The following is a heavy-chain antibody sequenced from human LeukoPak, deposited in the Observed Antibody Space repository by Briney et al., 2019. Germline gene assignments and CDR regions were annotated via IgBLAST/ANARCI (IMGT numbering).Heavy chain of an antibody. CDR1: GFTFSSSE. D-gene: IGHD3-10*01. V-gene: IGHV3-48*03. Sequence: GRSLRLSCAASGFTFSSSEMNSVRQAPGNGLEWVSYISSNGSPIFYADSVKGRFTISRDNAKNSLSLLMNSLRAEDTAVYYCARDGGSGILDWGQGTLVTVSS. CDR3: ARDGGSGILD. CDR2: ISSNGSPI. J-gene: IGHJ4*02.